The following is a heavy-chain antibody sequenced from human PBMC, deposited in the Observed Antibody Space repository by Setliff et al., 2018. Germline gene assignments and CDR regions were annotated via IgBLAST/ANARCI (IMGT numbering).Heavy chain of an antibody. Sequence: ASVKVSFKASGYTFIDYGMSWVRQAPGQSLEWMGWINTHTGNSTYAQGFTGRFVFSLDTSVSTAYLQISSLKAEDTAVYYCASQMGTSETYPKWGQGTPVTVS. CDR1: GYTFIDYG. CDR2: INTHTGNS. D-gene: IGHD1-26*01. J-gene: IGHJ4*02. V-gene: IGHV7-4-1*02. CDR3: ASQMGTSETYPK.